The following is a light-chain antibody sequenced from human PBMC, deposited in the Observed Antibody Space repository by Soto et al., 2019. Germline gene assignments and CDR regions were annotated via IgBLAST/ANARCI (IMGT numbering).Light chain of an antibody. CDR1: QSVSTN. Sequence: DRVMTQSPVTLSASPGATATLSCRASQSVSTNVAWYQQKPGQAPRLLIYSASIRATNISDRFAGSVSGTEFTLTITSLQPEDFAVYYCQQYNNWPRTFGQGTKVDLK. CDR3: QQYNNWPRT. J-gene: IGKJ1*01. V-gene: IGKV3-15*01. CDR2: SAS.